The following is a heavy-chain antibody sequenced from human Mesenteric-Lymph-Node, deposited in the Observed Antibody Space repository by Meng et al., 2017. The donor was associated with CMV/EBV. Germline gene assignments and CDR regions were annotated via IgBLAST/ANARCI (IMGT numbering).Heavy chain of an antibody. CDR3: ARGHYSSSWYTFGFGEY. J-gene: IGHJ4*02. V-gene: IGHV4-31*03. CDR1: GGSISSDNYY. Sequence: SETLSLTCTVSGGSISSDNYYWSWIRQHPGKGLEWIGYIYYSGSTYYNPSLKSRVTISVDTSKNQFSLKLSSVTAADTAVYYCARGHYSSSWYTFGFGEYWGQGTLVTVSS. CDR2: IYYSGST. D-gene: IGHD6-13*01.